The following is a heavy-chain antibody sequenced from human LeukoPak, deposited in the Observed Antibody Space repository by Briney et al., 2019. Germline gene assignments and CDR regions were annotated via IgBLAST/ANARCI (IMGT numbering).Heavy chain of an antibody. Sequence: GGSLRLSCAASGFTFSSYWMHWVRQAPGKRLLWVSRINTDGSTTDYAGSVKDRFTISRDNAKNTLYLQMNSLRAEDTAVYYCARDGNWRFDYWGQGTLVTVSS. J-gene: IGHJ4*02. V-gene: IGHV3-74*01. CDR1: GFTFSSYW. D-gene: IGHD4-23*01. CDR3: ARDGNWRFDY. CDR2: INTDGSTT.